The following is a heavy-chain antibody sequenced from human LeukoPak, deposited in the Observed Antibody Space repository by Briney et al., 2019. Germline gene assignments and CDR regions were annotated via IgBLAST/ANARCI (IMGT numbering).Heavy chain of an antibody. CDR2: IYYSGST. CDR3: ARDLRSSSSSGINYYGMDV. D-gene: IGHD6-6*01. V-gene: IGHV4-59*06. Sequence: SETLSLTCTVSGGSISSYYWSWIRQHPGKGLEWIGYIYYSGSTYYNPSLKSRVTISVDTSKNQFSLKLSSVTAADTAVYYCARDLRSSSSSGINYYGMDVWGQGTTVTVSS. J-gene: IGHJ6*02. CDR1: GGSISSYY.